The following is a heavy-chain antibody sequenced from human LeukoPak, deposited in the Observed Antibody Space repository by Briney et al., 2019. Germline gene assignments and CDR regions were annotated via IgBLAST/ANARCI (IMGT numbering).Heavy chain of an antibody. CDR1: GFTFSNYG. CDR2: IFAAGTNK. D-gene: IGHD3-22*01. Sequence: PGGSLRLSCAASGFTFSNYGMHWVRQAPGKGLEWVAFIFAAGTNKYYADSVKGRFIISRDNSKNTLSLQMDSLRSDDTAVYYYARARLLVVVIDYFDYWGQGTLVTVSS. V-gene: IGHV3-33*01. J-gene: IGHJ4*02. CDR3: ARARLLVVVIDYFDY.